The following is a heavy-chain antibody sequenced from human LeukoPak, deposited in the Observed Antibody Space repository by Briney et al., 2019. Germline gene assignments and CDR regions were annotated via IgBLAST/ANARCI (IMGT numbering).Heavy chain of an antibody. CDR1: GYTFTSYA. V-gene: IGHV1-3*01. J-gene: IGHJ4*02. CDR3: ARGSSWTETTGDY. D-gene: IGHD4-17*01. CDR2: INAGYGNT. Sequence: ASVKVSCKASGYTFTSYAMHWVRQAPGQRLEWMGWINAGYGNTKYSQKFQGRVTITRDTSASTAYMELSSLRSEDTAVYYCARGSSWTETTGDYWGQGTLVTVSS.